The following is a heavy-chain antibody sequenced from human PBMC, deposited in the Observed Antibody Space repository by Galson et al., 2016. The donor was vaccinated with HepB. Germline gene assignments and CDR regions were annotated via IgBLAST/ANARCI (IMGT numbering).Heavy chain of an antibody. J-gene: IGHJ5*02. CDR2: MSYDGANT. CDR3: KSDYGGFDP. CDR1: GFTLSTYN. V-gene: IGHV3-30-3*01. Sequence: SLRLSCAASGFTLSTYNVHWVRQAPGKGLEWVAIMSYDGANTYYADSVKGRFTISRDNSKNTLSLQMNSLRPDDTGVYYCKSDYGGFDPWGQGTLVTVSS. D-gene: IGHD4/OR15-4a*01.